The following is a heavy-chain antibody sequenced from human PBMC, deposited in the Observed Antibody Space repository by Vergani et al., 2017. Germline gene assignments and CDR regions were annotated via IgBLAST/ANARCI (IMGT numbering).Heavy chain of an antibody. CDR3: ARGSVIVVVPAAISRHYYYGMDV. Sequence: QVQLQQWGAGLLKPSETLSLTCAVYGGSFSGYYWSWIRQRPGKGLEWVGEINHRGSTTYNPSLKSRVTRSVDPSTKQFSLKLSSVTAADTAVYYCARGSVIVVVPAAISRHYYYGMDVGGQGPTVTASS. CDR2: INHRGST. CDR1: GGSFSGYY. V-gene: IGHV4-34*01. D-gene: IGHD2-2*02. J-gene: IGHJ6*02.